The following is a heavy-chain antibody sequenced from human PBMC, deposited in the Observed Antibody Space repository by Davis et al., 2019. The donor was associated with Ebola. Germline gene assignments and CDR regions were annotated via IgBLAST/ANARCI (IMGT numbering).Heavy chain of an antibody. J-gene: IGHJ4*02. D-gene: IGHD6-6*01. V-gene: IGHV3-30-3*01. CDR1: GFTFSSYA. Sequence: PGGSLRLSCAASGFTFSSYAMHWVRQAPGKGLEWVAVISYDGSNKYYADSVKGRFTISRDNSKNTLYLQMNSLRAEDTAVYYCARLAGSSSSASDDYWGQGTLVTVSS. CDR2: ISYDGSNK. CDR3: ARLAGSSSSASDDY.